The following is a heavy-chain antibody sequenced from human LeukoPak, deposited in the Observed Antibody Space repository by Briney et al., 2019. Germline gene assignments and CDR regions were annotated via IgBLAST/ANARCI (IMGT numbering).Heavy chain of an antibody. CDR3: ASGIAAAGTIY. V-gene: IGHV1-69*05. Sequence: ASVKVSCKASGGTFSRYAISWVRQAPGQGLEWMGGIIPIFGTANYAQKFQGRVTITTDESTSTAYMELSSLRSEDTAVYYCASGIAAAGTIYWGQGTLVTVSS. J-gene: IGHJ4*02. CDR2: IIPIFGTA. D-gene: IGHD6-13*01. CDR1: GGTFSRYA.